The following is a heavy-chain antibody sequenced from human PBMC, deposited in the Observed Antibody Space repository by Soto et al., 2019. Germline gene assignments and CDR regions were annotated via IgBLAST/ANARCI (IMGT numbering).Heavy chain of an antibody. CDR3: ARDWYSSSWSRYYYYGMDV. V-gene: IGHV3-66*01. D-gene: IGHD6-13*01. CDR1: GFTVSSNY. CDR2: ICSGGST. J-gene: IGHJ6*02. Sequence: EVQLVESGGGLVQPGGSLRLSCAASGFTVSSNYMSWVRQAPGKGLEWVSVICSGGSTYYADSVKGRFTISRDNSKNTLYLQMNRLRAEDTAVYYCARDWYSSSWSRYYYYGMDVWGQGTTVTVSS.